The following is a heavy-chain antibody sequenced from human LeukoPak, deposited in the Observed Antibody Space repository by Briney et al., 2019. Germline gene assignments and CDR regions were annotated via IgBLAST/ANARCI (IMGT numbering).Heavy chain of an antibody. CDR1: GYTFTDYY. CDR3: ARDGIYYYDSSGYLGSGDY. Sequence: GASVKVSCKASGYTFTDYYMHWVRQAPGQGLEWMGWINPNSGGTNYAQKFQGRVTMTRDKSISTAYMELSRLRSDDTAVYYCARDGIYYYDSSGYLGSGDYWGQGTLVTVSS. J-gene: IGHJ4*02. D-gene: IGHD3-22*01. V-gene: IGHV1-2*02. CDR2: INPNSGGT.